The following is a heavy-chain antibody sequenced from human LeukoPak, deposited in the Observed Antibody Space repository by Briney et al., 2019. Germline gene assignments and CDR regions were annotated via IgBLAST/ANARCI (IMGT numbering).Heavy chain of an antibody. CDR2: VSGRDDST. CDR1: GFTFSKYA. CDR3: AKWGDYDILTGYYDPDY. Sequence: GSLRLSCAASGFTFSKYAMYWVQQAPGKGLELVSAVSGRDDSTYYADSVKGRFTISRDTSKNTLYLQMNSLRAEDTAVYYCAKWGDYDILTGYYDPDYWGQGTLVTVSS. V-gene: IGHV3-23*01. D-gene: IGHD3-9*01. J-gene: IGHJ4*02.